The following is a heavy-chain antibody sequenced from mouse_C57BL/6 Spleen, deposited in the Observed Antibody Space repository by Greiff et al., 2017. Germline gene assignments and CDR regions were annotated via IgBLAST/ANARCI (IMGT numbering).Heavy chain of an antibody. J-gene: IGHJ3*01. V-gene: IGHV5-9-1*02. CDR1: GFTFSSYA. CDR3: TRGNGNSFAY. D-gene: IGHD2-1*01. CDR2: ISRGGDYT. Sequence: EVQLVESGEGLVKPGGSLKLSCAASGFTFSSYAMSWVRQTPEKRLEWVAYISRGGDYTYYADTVKGRFTVARDNARTTLYLQMRSLKSADTDMYYCTRGNGNSFAYWGQGTLVTVSA.